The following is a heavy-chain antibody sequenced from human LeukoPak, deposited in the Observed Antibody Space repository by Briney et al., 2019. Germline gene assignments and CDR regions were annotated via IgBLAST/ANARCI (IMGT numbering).Heavy chain of an antibody. D-gene: IGHD6-19*01. Sequence: GGSLRLSCAASGITFSNYEMNWVRQAPGKGLEWVSYIIAGGSNRFYAGSVRGRFAIYRDDAKKSVYLQMNSLRAEDTAVYYCASSLSSGWGPGDDYWGQGIMVTV. CDR2: IIAGGSNR. CDR1: GITFSNYE. V-gene: IGHV3-48*03. CDR3: ASSLSSGWGPGDDY. J-gene: IGHJ4*02.